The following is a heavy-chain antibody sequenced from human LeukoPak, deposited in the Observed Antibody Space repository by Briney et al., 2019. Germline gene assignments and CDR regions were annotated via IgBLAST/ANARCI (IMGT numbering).Heavy chain of an antibody. Sequence: ASVKVSCKASGYTFTSYGISWVRQAPGQGLEWMGWISAYNGNTNYAQKLQGRVTMTTDTPTSTAYMELRSLRSDDTAVYYCARAEMATIQEDYWGQGTLVTVSS. CDR2: ISAYNGNT. J-gene: IGHJ4*02. D-gene: IGHD5-24*01. CDR3: ARAEMATIQEDY. CDR1: GYTFTSYG. V-gene: IGHV1-18*01.